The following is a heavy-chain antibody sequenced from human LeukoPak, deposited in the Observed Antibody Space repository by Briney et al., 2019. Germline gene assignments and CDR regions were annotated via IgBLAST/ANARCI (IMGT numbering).Heavy chain of an antibody. Sequence: SVKVSCKASGGTFSSYAISWVRQAPGQGLEWMGRIIPILGIANYAQKFQGRVTITADKSTSTAYMELSSLRSEDTAVYYCARGPGRGYYFDYWGQGTLVAVSS. CDR2: IIPILGIA. CDR3: ARGPGRGYYFDY. CDR1: GGTFSSYA. J-gene: IGHJ4*02. V-gene: IGHV1-69*04.